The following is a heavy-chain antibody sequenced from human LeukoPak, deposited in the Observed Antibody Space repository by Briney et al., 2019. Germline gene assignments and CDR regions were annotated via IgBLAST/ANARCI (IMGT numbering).Heavy chain of an antibody. V-gene: IGHV3-7*05. CDR1: GLIFNTYW. J-gene: IGHJ4*02. CDR2: INQDGSEK. D-gene: IGHD2/OR15-2a*01. CDR3: TTFYTRLTDY. Sequence: GGSLRLSCAASGLIFNTYWISWVRQAPGKGLEWLATINQDGSEKYYVDSVKGRFTISRDNAKNSLFLQMNSLRAEDTAVYYCTTFYTRLTDYWGQGTLVTVSS.